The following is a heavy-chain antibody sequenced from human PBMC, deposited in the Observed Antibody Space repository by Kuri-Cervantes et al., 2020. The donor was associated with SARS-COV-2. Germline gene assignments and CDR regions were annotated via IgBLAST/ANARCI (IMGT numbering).Heavy chain of an antibody. J-gene: IGHJ4*02. D-gene: IGHD1-26*01. CDR2: INPTVGDT. V-gene: IGHV1-46*01. CDR3: ARSSSGSYSDFEF. Sequence: ASVKVSCKASGGTFSSYAISWVRQAPGQGLEWMGVINPTVGDTTYAQKFQGRVTMTRDTSTSTVYMELRSLIFEDTAVYYCARSSSGSYSDFEFWGQGTLVTVSS. CDR1: GGTFSSYA.